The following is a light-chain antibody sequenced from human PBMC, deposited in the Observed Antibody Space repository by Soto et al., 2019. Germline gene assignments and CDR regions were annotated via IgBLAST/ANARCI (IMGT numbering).Light chain of an antibody. J-gene: IGKJ4*01. CDR1: QGISSL. CDR2: AAS. Sequence: EIVLTQSPATLSVSPGERATLLCSSSQGISSLLAWYQQNPGQAPRLLIYAASTRAAGIAARFSGSGSGTDFTLTINSLQSEDSAVYYCQNYNYWPPATFGGGTKVDIK. V-gene: IGKV3-15*01. CDR3: QNYNYWPPAT.